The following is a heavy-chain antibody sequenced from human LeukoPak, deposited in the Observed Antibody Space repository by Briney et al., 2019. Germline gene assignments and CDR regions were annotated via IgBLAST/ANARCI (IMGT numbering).Heavy chain of an antibody. Sequence: GGSLRLSCAASGFTFSSNYMSWVRQAPGKGLEWVSVIYSGGSTYYADSVKGRFTISRDNSKNTLYLQMNSLRAEDTAVYYCARSTEQWLAFDYWGQGTLVTVSS. V-gene: IGHV3-66*01. J-gene: IGHJ4*02. CDR1: GFTFSSNY. CDR3: ARSTEQWLAFDY. D-gene: IGHD6-19*01. CDR2: IYSGGST.